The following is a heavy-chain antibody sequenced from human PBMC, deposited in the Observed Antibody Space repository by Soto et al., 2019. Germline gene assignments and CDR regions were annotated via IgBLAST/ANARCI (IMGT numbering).Heavy chain of an antibody. V-gene: IGHV3-33*01. CDR3: ARGSGSYNIDY. J-gene: IGHJ4*02. CDR2: IWYDGSDK. Sequence: GGSLRLSCTASGFTFGTYGMHWVRQAPGKGLEWVALIWYDGSDKFYADSVKGRFTISRDNSKNTLYLQMNSLRAEGTAVYYCARGSGSYNIDYWGQGTLVTVSS. CDR1: GFTFGTYG. D-gene: IGHD1-26*01.